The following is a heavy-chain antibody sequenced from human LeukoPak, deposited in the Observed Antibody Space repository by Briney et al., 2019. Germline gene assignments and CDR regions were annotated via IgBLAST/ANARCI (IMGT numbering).Heavy chain of an antibody. D-gene: IGHD2-21*02. V-gene: IGHV3-23*01. J-gene: IGHJ6*02. Sequence: PGGSLRLSYAASGSTFSSYAMSWVRQAPGKGLEWVSVISGGGGSTYSADSVKGRFTISRDNSKNTLYLQMNSLRAEDTAVYYCVHCGGDCYPCCGMDVWGQGTTVTVSS. CDR3: VHCGGDCYPCCGMDV. CDR1: GSTFSSYA. CDR2: ISGGGGST.